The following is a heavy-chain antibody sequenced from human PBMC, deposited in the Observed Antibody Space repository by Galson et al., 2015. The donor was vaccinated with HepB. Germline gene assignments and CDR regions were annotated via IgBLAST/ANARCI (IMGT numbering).Heavy chain of an antibody. Sequence: SVKVSCKASGYTFSSYAINWVRQAPGQGLEWMEWIKAGNGNTKYSQKFQGRVTITRDTSASTAYMELSSLRSEDTAVYYCARELYDFWSGYSLDYWGQGSLVTVSS. CDR1: GYTFSSYA. J-gene: IGHJ4*02. CDR3: ARELYDFWSGYSLDY. V-gene: IGHV1-3*01. D-gene: IGHD3/OR15-3a*01. CDR2: IKAGNGNT.